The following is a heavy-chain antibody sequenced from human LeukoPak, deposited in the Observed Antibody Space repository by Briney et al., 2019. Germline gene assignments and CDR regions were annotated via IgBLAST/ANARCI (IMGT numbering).Heavy chain of an antibody. J-gene: IGHJ4*02. CDR2: MNPNSGNT. V-gene: IGHV1-8*01. CDR3: ARGRRQYYDSSGYYFDY. Sequence: ASEKVSCKASGYTFTSYDINWVRQATGQGLEWMGWMNPNSGNTGYAQKFQGRVTMTRNTSISTAYMELSSLRSEDTAVYYCARGRRQYYDSSGYYFDYWGQGTLVTVSS. CDR1: GYTFTSYD. D-gene: IGHD3-22*01.